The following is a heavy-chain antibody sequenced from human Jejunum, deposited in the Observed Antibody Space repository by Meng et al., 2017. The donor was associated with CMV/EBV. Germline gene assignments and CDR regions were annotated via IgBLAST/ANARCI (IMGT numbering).Heavy chain of an antibody. CDR1: GFSPSTSGEG. V-gene: IGHV2-5*02. J-gene: IGHJ4*02. D-gene: IGHD1-26*01. Sequence: QITLKASGPTLVKPPQTLTLPCSFSGFSPSTSGEGVGWIRQPPGKALEWLALIYRGDDKRYSPSLNSRLTIAKDTSKNEVVLTLSNMGPADTGTYYCAHFVGGYYPSRPDYWGQGTLVTVSS. CDR3: AHFVGGYYPSRPDY. CDR2: IYRGDDK.